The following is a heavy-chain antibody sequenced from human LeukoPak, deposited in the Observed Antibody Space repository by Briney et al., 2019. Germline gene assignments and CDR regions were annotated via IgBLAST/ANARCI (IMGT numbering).Heavy chain of an antibody. CDR2: INWDGGNT. CDR3: ARDYCGGDCYPFDY. V-gene: IGHV3-20*04. D-gene: IGHD2-21*02. J-gene: IGHJ4*02. CDR1: GFTFDDYG. Sequence: GGSLRLSCAASGFTFDDYGMSWVRQAPGKGLEWVAGINWDGGNTGYADSVKGRFTIYRDNTKSTVYLKMNSLRAEDMALYYCARDYCGGDCYPFDYWGQGTLVTVSS.